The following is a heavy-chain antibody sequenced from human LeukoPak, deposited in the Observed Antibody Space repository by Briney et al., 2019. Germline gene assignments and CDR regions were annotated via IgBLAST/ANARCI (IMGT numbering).Heavy chain of an antibody. CDR1: GVTFSSDS. CDR2: ISSRSTTI. Sequence: GGSLRLSCAGSGVTFSSDSMNWVRQAPGKGLEWVSYISSRSTTIYYAESVKGRFTISRDNAKNSLYLKMNSLRAEDTDMYYCARDRCSGGRCYSLSVGYMDVWGKGTTVTVSS. CDR3: ARDRCSGGRCYSLSVGYMDV. D-gene: IGHD2-15*01. J-gene: IGHJ6*03. V-gene: IGHV3-48*01.